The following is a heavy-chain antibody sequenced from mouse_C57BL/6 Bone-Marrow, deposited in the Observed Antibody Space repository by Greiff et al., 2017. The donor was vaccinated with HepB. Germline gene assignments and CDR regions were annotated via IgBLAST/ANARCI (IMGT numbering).Heavy chain of an antibody. D-gene: IGHD2-10*02. CDR3: ARGGYGKDY. Sequence: EVKLQESGGGLVKPGGSLKLSCAASGFTFSSYAMSWVRQTPEKRLEWVATISDGGSYTYYPDNVKGRFTISRDNAKNNLYLQMSHLKSEDTAMYYCARGGYGKDYWGQGTTLTVSS. CDR1: GFTFSSYA. J-gene: IGHJ2*01. CDR2: ISDGGSYT. V-gene: IGHV5-4*03.